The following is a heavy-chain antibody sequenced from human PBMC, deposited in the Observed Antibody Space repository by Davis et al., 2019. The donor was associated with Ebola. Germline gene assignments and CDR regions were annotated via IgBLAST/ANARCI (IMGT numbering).Heavy chain of an antibody. D-gene: IGHD4-23*01. CDR3: ARDLPSGFDGGNSGIHVDY. Sequence: SVKVSCKASGYTFTSYDINWVRQATGQGLEWMGGIIPIFGTANYAQKFQGRVTITADESTSTAYMELSSLRSEDTAVYYCARDLPSGFDGGNSGIHVDYWGQGTLVTVSS. V-gene: IGHV1-69*13. J-gene: IGHJ4*02. CDR1: GYTFTSYD. CDR2: IIPIFGTA.